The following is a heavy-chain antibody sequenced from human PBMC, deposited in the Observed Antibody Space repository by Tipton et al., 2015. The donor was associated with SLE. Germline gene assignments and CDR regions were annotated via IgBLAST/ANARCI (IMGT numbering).Heavy chain of an antibody. CDR2: IYYSGNT. CDR3: ARGRRRDYYYYYYMDV. J-gene: IGHJ6*03. V-gene: IGHV4-59*01. Sequence: LRLSCTVSGASISGYYWSWIRQPPGKGLEWIGYIYYSGNTNYNPSLKSRVTISVDTSKNQFSLKLSSVTAADTAVYYCARGRRRDYYYYYYMDVWGKGTTVTVSS. CDR1: GASISGYY.